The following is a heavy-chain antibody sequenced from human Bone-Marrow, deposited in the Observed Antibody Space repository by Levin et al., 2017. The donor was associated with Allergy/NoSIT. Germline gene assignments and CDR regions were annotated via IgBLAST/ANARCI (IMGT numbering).Heavy chain of an antibody. J-gene: IGHJ5*02. CDR3: ARVGATHAS. CDR1: GFTFSGIA. V-gene: IGHV3-30-3*01. D-gene: IGHD1-26*01. Sequence: PGGSLRLSCAASGFTFSGIAMHWVRQAAGKGLQWVAAVSYDGSSTYYTDSVKGRFTISRDNSKNTLSLHMSSLTVDDTAVYYCARVGATHASWGQGTLVTVSS. CDR2: VSYDGSST.